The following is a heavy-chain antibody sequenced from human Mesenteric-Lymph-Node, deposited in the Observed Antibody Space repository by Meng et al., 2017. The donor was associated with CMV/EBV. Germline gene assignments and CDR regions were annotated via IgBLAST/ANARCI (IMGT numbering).Heavy chain of an antibody. Sequence: SGPTLVKPTQTLTLTCTFSGFSLSTSGMCVSWVRQPPGKALEWLALIYWNDDKRYSPSLKSRLTITKDTSKNQVVLTMTNMDPVDTATYYCAHRRLGGSLGPWGQGTLVTVSS. J-gene: IGHJ5*02. D-gene: IGHD1-26*01. CDR2: IYWNDDK. V-gene: IGHV2-5*08. CDR1: GFSLSTSGMC. CDR3: AHRRLGGSLGP.